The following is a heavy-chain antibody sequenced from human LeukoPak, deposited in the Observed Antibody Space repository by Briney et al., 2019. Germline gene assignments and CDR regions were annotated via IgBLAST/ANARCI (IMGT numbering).Heavy chain of an antibody. CDR2: MNPSSGNT. CDR3: ARGSAAYSSSSYYYYMDV. D-gene: IGHD6-6*01. Sequence: ASVKVSCKASGYTFTSSDINWVRQATGQGLEWMGWMNPSSGNTGYAQKFQGRVTMTRNTSISTAYMELSSLRSEDTAVYYCARGSAAYSSSSYYYYMDVWGKGTTVTVSS. V-gene: IGHV1-8*01. J-gene: IGHJ6*03. CDR1: GYTFTSSD.